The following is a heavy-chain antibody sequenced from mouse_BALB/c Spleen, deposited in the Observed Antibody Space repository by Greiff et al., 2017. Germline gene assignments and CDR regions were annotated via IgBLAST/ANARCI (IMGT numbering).Heavy chain of an antibody. D-gene: IGHD2-4*01. CDR3: ARDSYDYHWYFDV. J-gene: IGHJ1*01. Sequence: DVQLQESGAELVKPGASVKLSCTASGFNIKDTYMHWVKQRPEQGLEWIGRIDPANGNTKYDPKFQGKATITADTSSNTAYLQLSSLTSEDTAVYYCARDSYDYHWYFDVWGAGTTVTVSS. CDR2: IDPANGNT. V-gene: IGHV14-3*02. CDR1: GFNIKDTY.